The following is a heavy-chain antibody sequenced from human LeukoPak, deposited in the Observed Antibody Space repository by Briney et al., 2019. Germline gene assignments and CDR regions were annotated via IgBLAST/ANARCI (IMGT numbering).Heavy chain of an antibody. Sequence: ASVKVSCKASGYTFTGYYMHWVRQAPGQGLEWMGWINPNSGGTNYAQKFQGRVTMTRDTSISTAYMELSRLRSDDTAVYYCARVRMSGSYYLDYYYYYMDVWGKGTTVTVSS. J-gene: IGHJ6*03. CDR2: INPNSGGT. D-gene: IGHD1-26*01. V-gene: IGHV1-2*02. CDR1: GYTFTGYY. CDR3: ARVRMSGSYYLDYYYYYMDV.